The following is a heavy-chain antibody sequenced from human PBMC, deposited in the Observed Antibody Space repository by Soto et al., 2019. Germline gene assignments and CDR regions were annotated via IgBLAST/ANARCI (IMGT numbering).Heavy chain of an antibody. CDR2: LSWNSGTI. J-gene: IGHJ4*02. D-gene: IGHD6-19*01. CDR3: AKAESSGWYYSLDY. CDR1: GFTFDDDA. Sequence: ESGGGLVQPGKSLRLSCAASGFTFDDDAMHWVRQVPGKGLEWVSGLSWNSGTIDYADSVKGRFTISRDNAKNSLHLQMNSLKPEDTAFYYCAKAESSGWYYSLDYWGQGTLVTVSS. V-gene: IGHV3-9*01.